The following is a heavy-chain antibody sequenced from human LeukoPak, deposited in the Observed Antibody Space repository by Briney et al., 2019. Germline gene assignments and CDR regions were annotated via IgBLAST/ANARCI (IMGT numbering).Heavy chain of an antibody. CDR2: INPSGGST. D-gene: IGHD3-22*01. CDR1: GYTFTRYY. J-gene: IGHJ4*02. CDR3: ARDFDSSGYWDY. Sequence: PGASVKVSCKASGYTFTRYYMHWVRQAPGQGLEWMGMINPSGGSTSYAQKFQGRVTITADESTSTAYMELSSLRSEDTAVYYCARDFDSSGYWDYWGQGTLVPVSS. V-gene: IGHV1-46*01.